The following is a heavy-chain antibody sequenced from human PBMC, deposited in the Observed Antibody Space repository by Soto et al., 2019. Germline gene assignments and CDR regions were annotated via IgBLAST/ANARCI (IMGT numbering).Heavy chain of an antibody. CDR1: GGSISSSSYY. J-gene: IGHJ4*02. Sequence: PSETLSLTCTVSGGSISSSSYYWGWIRQPPGKGLEWIGSIYYSGSTYHNPSLKSRVTISVDTSKNQFSLKLSSVTAADTAVYYCARHVSISDYDILTGYYRARLYYFDYWGQGTLVTVSS. CDR2: IYYSGST. D-gene: IGHD3-9*01. V-gene: IGHV4-39*01. CDR3: ARHVSISDYDILTGYYRARLYYFDY.